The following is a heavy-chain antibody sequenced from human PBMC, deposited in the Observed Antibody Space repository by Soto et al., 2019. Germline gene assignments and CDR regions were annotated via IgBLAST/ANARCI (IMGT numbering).Heavy chain of an antibody. Sequence: QVQLQESGPGLVKPSGTLTLTCAVSGDSISSSYWWGWVRQSPGRGLEWIGEIYHIGITNYNPSLKSRVSIPVDKSKNQFSLKLTYVTGADTAVYYCARDRGKATFYYNVMAVWGQGTTVTGSS. CDR1: GDSISSSYW. J-gene: IGHJ6*02. CDR3: ARDRGKATFYYNVMAV. CDR2: IYHIGIT. V-gene: IGHV4-4*02.